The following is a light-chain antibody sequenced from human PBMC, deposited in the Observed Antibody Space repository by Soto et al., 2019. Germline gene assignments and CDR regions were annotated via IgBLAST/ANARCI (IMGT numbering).Light chain of an antibody. J-gene: IGKJ4*01. Sequence: EIVMTQSPATLSVSPGERATLSCRASQSVGSDLAWYQQKPGQAPRLVIYDASNRPTGIPARFTGSGSGTDFNLTISSLEPEDFAVYYCQQRSSWPPITFGGGTKVDIK. CDR1: QSVGSD. CDR3: QQRSSWPPIT. V-gene: IGKV3-11*01. CDR2: DAS.